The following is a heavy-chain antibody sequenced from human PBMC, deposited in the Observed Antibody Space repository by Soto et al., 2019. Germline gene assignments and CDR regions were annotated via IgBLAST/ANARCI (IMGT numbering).Heavy chain of an antibody. V-gene: IGHV1-18*01. D-gene: IGHD5-18*01. Sequence: ASVKVSCQASGYTFTSYGISWVRQAPGQGLEWMGWISAYNGNTNYAQKLQGRVTMTTDTSTSTAYMELRSLRSDDTAVYYCARDTTWIQLWPTLDYWGQGTLVTVSS. CDR3: ARDTTWIQLWPTLDY. CDR2: ISAYNGNT. CDR1: GYTFTSYG. J-gene: IGHJ4*02.